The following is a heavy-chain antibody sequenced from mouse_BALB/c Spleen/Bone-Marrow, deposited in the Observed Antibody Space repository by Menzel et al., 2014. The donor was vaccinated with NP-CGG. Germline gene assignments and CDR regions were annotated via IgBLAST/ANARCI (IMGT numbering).Heavy chain of an antibody. V-gene: IGHV4-1*02. CDR3: ARMHYYGYVAY. J-gene: IGHJ3*01. CDR2: INPDSSTI. D-gene: IGHD1-2*01. Sequence: VQLKQSGGGLVQPGGSLKLSCAASGFDSSRYWMSWVRQAPGKGLEWIGEINPDSSTINYTPSLKDKFIISRDNAKNTLYLQMSKVRSEDTALYYCARMHYYGYVAYWGQGTLVTVSA. CDR1: GFDSSRYW.